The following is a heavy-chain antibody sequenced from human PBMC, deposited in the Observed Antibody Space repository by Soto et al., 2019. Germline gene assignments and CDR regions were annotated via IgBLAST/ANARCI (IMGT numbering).Heavy chain of an antibody. D-gene: IGHD5-12*01. V-gene: IGHV1-18*01. CDR3: ARGAYSGYDLSHYYYYMDV. J-gene: IGHJ6*03. CDR2: IVADSGNT. CDR1: GFTFTSSA. Sequence: ASVKVSCKASGFTFTSSAMHWVRRARGQGLEWMGWIVADSGNTNYAQKLQGRVTMTTDTSTSTAYMELRSLRSDDTAVYYCARGAYSGYDLSHYYYYMDVWGKGTTVTVSS.